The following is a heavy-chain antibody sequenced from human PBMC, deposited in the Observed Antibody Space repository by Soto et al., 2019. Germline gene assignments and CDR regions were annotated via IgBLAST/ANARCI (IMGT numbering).Heavy chain of an antibody. CDR3: ARSSGGNFGIIIEGSNWFDP. CDR1: GDTFTSYY. D-gene: IGHD3-3*01. J-gene: IGHJ5*02. CDR2: INPHGGST. Sequence: GASMKVSCKAPGDTFTSYYLNWVRQAPGQGLEWMGVINPHGGSTKYAQKFQGRITMTRDTSRSTVYMELSSLRPDDTAIYYCARSSGGNFGIIIEGSNWFDPWGQGTLVTVSS. V-gene: IGHV1-46*01.